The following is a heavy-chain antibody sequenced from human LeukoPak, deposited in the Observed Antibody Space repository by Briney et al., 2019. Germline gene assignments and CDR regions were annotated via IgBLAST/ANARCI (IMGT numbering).Heavy chain of an antibody. D-gene: IGHD3-3*01. CDR3: AKEAQTPTSYYDFWSGYAYYYYYMDV. J-gene: IGHJ6*03. Sequence: GGSLRLSCAASGFTFSSYAMSWVRQAPGKGLEGVSAISGSGGSTYYADSVKGRFTISRDNSKNTLYLQMNSLRAEDTAVYYCAKEAQTPTSYYDFWSGYAYYYYYMDVWGKGTTVTVSS. CDR1: GFTFSSYA. CDR2: ISGSGGST. V-gene: IGHV3-23*01.